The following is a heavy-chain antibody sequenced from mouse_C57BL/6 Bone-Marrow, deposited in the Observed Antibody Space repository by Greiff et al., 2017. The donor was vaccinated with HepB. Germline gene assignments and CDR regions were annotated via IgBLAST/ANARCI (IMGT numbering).Heavy chain of an antibody. CDR3: ARSSTTVGAPYAIDY. D-gene: IGHD1-1*01. CDR1: GYTFTSYG. J-gene: IGHJ4*01. CDR2: IYPRSGNT. Sequence: VQLQQSGAELVRPGTSVKMSCKASGYTFTSYGISWVKQRTGQGLEWIGEIYPRSGNTYYNEKFKGKATLTADKSSSTAYMELRSLTSEDSAVYFCARSSTTVGAPYAIDYWGQGTSVTVSS. V-gene: IGHV1-81*01.